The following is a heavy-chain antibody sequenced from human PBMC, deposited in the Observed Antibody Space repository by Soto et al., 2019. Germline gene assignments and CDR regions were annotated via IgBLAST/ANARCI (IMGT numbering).Heavy chain of an antibody. V-gene: IGHV4-59*11. D-gene: IGHD2-8*01. Sequence: PSETLSLTCKVSGGSISNHHWSWIRQPPGKGLEWIGFISYTGSTNYNPSLNSRVTISVDTSKNQFSLKLTSVTAADTAVYYCTKDTNEYKFYYWGQGALVTVAS. CDR2: ISYTGST. J-gene: IGHJ4*02. CDR1: GGSISNHH. CDR3: TKDTNEYKFYY.